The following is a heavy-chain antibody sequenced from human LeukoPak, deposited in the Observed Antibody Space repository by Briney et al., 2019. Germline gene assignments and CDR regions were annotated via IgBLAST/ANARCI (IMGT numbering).Heavy chain of an antibody. CDR1: GYTFTGYY. Sequence: ASVKVSCKASGYTFTGYYMHWVRQAPGQGLEWMGWINPNSGGTNHVQKSQGRVTMARDTSISTAFLELSRLRSDDTAVYYCARSLWSYYPTFDYWGQGTLVTVSS. V-gene: IGHV1-2*02. CDR2: INPNSGGT. D-gene: IGHD3-10*01. CDR3: ARSLWSYYPTFDY. J-gene: IGHJ4*02.